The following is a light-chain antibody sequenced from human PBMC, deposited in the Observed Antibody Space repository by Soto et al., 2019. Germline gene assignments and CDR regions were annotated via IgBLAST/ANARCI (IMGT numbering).Light chain of an antibody. CDR2: GAS. CDR3: HQYNNWPPWT. CDR1: QSVSSSY. V-gene: IGKV3-15*01. J-gene: IGKJ1*01. Sequence: EIVLTQSPGTLSLSPGERATLSCRASQSVSSSYLAWYQQKPGQAPRLLIYGASSRATGIPVRFSGSASGTEFTLTISSLQSEDFAVYYCHQYNNWPPWTFGQGTKVDIK.